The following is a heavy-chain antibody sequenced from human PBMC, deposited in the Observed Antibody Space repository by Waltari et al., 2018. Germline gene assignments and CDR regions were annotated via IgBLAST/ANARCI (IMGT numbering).Heavy chain of an antibody. V-gene: IGHV5-51*01. CDR2: IFPRDSDT. J-gene: IGHJ3*01. Sequence: EVQLVQSGTQVKKPGESLRISCKASGSSFSSYWIGWVRQMPGKGMEWMGIIFPRDSDTRYTPSSQGRVTISADKSTGTAYLQFSSLTASDTAMYFCARELIWPGELGPFDLWGQGTFVSISS. D-gene: IGHD1-26*01. CDR3: ARELIWPGELGPFDL. CDR1: GSSFSSYW.